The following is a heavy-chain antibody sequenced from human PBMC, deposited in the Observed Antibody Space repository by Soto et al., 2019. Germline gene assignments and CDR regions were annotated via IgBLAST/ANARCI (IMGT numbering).Heavy chain of an antibody. CDR3: VKTTGGPVFHC. J-gene: IGHJ4*02. V-gene: IGHV3-53*01. CDR2: IYGGGTT. Sequence: EVQLVESGGGLIQPGGSLRLSCAASGFAVSSNYMTWVRQAPGKGLEWVSVIYGGGTTYYADSVKGRFTISRDTSENTLYLQMTSRRAEDTDVDYSVKTTGGPVFHCWGQGPVVTVSS. CDR1: GFAVSSNY. D-gene: IGHD3-9*01.